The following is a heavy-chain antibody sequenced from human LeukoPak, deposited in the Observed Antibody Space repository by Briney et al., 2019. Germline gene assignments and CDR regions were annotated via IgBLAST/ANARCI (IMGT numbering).Heavy chain of an antibody. CDR2: ISYDGSNK. J-gene: IGHJ4*02. CDR1: GFTFSSYG. V-gene: IGHV3-30*18. D-gene: IGHD3-22*01. Sequence: GGSLRLSCAASGFTFSSYGMHWVRQAPGKGLEWVAVISYDGSNKYYADSVKGRFTISRDNSKNTLYLQMNSLRAEDTAVYYCAKDHYYYDSSGYYYEASLLDYWGQGTLVTVSS. CDR3: AKDHYYYDSSGYYYEASLLDY.